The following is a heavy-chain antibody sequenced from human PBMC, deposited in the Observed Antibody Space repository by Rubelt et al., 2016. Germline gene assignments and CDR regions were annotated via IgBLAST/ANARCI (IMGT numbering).Heavy chain of an antibody. J-gene: IGHJ4*02. CDR1: GGSISSYY. D-gene: IGHD3-22*01. V-gene: IGHV4-59*01. Sequence: QVQLQESGPGLVKPSETLSLTCTVSGGSISSYYWSWIRQPPGKGLEWIGYIYYSGSTNYNPSLKRRLTLSVDTSKTQFSLKRSSVTAADTAGYYCATLHDSSGYLSYWGQGTLVTVSS. CDR2: IYYSGST. CDR3: ATLHDSSGYLSY.